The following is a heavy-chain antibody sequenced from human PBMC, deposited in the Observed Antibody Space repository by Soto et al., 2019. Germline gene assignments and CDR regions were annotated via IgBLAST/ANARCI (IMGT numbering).Heavy chain of an antibody. D-gene: IGHD2-2*01. Sequence: GGSLRLSCAASGFTFSSYWMHWVRQAPGKGLVWVSRINSDGSSTSYADSVKGRFTISRDNAKNTLYLQMNSLRAEDTAVYYCARDEVDIVVVPAAPYYYYYYMDVWGKGTTVTVSS. CDR2: INSDGSST. J-gene: IGHJ6*03. CDR3: ARDEVDIVVVPAAPYYYYYYMDV. V-gene: IGHV3-74*01. CDR1: GFTFSSYW.